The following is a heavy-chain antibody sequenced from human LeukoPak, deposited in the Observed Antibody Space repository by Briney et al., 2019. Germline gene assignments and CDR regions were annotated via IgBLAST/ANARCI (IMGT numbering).Heavy chain of an antibody. Sequence: GGSLRLSCAASGFTFSSYSMNWVRQAPGKGLEWVSYISSSSSTIYYADSVKGRFTISRDNAKNSLYLQMNSLRAEDTAVYYCARDLAYCGGDCYSSDYFDYWGQGTLVTVSS. CDR2: ISSSSSTI. V-gene: IGHV3-48*01. CDR1: GFTFSSYS. D-gene: IGHD2-21*02. CDR3: ARDLAYCGGDCYSSDYFDY. J-gene: IGHJ4*02.